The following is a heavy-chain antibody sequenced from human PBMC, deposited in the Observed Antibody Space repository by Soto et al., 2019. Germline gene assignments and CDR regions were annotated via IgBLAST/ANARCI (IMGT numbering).Heavy chain of an antibody. CDR1: GGSFSGYY. D-gene: IGHD3-10*02. CDR2: ISHSGST. Sequence: QVQVKQWGAGVLKPSETLSLTCGVYGGSFSGYYWTWLRQPPGKGLEWIGEISHSGSTDYNPSLWRRVTISMDASKNQLSLNLNSVTAADTAVYYCARGPMSDWPLCSHWGQGILVTGSS. J-gene: IGHJ4*02. CDR3: ARGPMSDWPLCSH. V-gene: IGHV4-34*01.